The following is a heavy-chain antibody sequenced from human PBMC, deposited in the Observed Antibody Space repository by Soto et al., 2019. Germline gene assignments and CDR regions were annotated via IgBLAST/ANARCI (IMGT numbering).Heavy chain of an antibody. CDR2: INHSGST. CDR1: GGSISSGDYY. Sequence: SETLSLTCTVSGGSISSGDYYWSWIRQPPGKGLEWIGEINHSGSTNYNPSLKSRVTISVDTSKNQFSLKLSSVTAADTAVYYCARGPMDCSGGSCYSYYYYGVDVWGQGTTVTV. CDR3: ARGPMDCSGGSCYSYYYYGVDV. D-gene: IGHD2-15*01. J-gene: IGHJ6*02. V-gene: IGHV4-39*07.